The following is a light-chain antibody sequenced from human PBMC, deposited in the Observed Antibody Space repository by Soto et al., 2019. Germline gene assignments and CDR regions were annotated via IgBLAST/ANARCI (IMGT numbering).Light chain of an antibody. CDR1: QSISRN. V-gene: IGKV1-39*01. Sequence: DIQMTQSPSSLSASVGDRVTITCRSSQSISRNLNWYQQKPGTAPKLLIYAASSLQSGVPFRFSGSGAGTDFTLTISGLQPEDCATYYCQQSYSTPYTFGRGTNLELK. J-gene: IGKJ2*01. CDR2: AAS. CDR3: QQSYSTPYT.